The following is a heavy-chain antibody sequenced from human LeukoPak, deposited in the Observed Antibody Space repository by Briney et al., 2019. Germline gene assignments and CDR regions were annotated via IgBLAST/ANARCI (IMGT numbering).Heavy chain of an antibody. D-gene: IGHD1-20*01. V-gene: IGHV1-2*02. CDR1: GYTFTGYY. J-gene: IGHJ5*02. Sequence: ASVKVSCKASGYTFTGYYMHWVRQAPGQGLEWMGWINPNSGGTNYAQKFQGRVTMTRDTSISTAYMELSRLRSDDTAVYYCARCLRITGTLPFDPWGHGTLVTVSS. CDR3: ARCLRITGTLPFDP. CDR2: INPNSGGT.